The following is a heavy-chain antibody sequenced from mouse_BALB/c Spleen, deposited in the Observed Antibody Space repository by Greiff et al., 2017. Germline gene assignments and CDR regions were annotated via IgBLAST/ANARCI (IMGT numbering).Heavy chain of an antibody. J-gene: IGHJ4*01. V-gene: IGHV5-6-4*01. Sequence: EVQGVESGGGLVKPGGSLKLSCAASGFTFSSYTMSWVRQTPEKRLEWVATISSGGSYTYYPDSVKGRFTISRDKAKNTLYLQMSSLKSEDTAMYYCTRDEVDYWGQGTSVTVSS. CDR3: TRDEVDY. CDR1: GFTFSSYT. CDR2: ISSGGSYT.